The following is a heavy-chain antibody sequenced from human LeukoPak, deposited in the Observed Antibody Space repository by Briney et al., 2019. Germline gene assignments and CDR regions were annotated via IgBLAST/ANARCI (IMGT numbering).Heavy chain of an antibody. J-gene: IGHJ4*02. CDR2: INHSGST. Sequence: PSETLSLTCAVHGGSFSGYYWSWIRQPPGKGLEWIGEINHSGSTNYNPSLKSRVTISVDTSKNQFSLKLSSVTAADTAVYYCARAGGASYYYDSSGYYHFDYWGQGTLVTVSS. CDR3: ARAGGASYYYDSSGYYHFDY. V-gene: IGHV4-34*01. CDR1: GGSFSGYY. D-gene: IGHD3-22*01.